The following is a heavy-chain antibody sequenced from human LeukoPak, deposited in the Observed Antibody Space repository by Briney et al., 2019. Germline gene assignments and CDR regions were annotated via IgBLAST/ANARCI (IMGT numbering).Heavy chain of an antibody. V-gene: IGHV1-2*02. CDR3: ATSYVWGSYRPNPFDY. CDR1: GYTFTGYY. D-gene: IGHD3-16*02. CDR2: INPNSGGT. J-gene: IGHJ4*02. Sequence: GASVKVSCKASGYTFTGYYMHWVRQAPGQGLEWMGWINPNSGGTSYAQKFQGRVTMTRDTSISTAYMELSRLRSDDTAVYYCATSYVWGSYRPNPFDYWGQGTLVTVSS.